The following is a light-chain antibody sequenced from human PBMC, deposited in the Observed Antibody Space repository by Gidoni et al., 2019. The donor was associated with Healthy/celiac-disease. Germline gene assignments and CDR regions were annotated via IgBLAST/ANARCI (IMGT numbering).Light chain of an antibody. J-gene: IGKJ2*01. CDR2: DAS. CDR1: QGISSA. Sequence: AIQLTQSPSSLSASVGDRVTITCRASQGISSAVAWYQQKPGKAPKLLIYDASSLESGVPSRFSGSGSGTDFTLTISSLQPEDFATYYCQQFNSYPYTFXXXTKLEIK. CDR3: QQFNSYPYT. V-gene: IGKV1-13*02.